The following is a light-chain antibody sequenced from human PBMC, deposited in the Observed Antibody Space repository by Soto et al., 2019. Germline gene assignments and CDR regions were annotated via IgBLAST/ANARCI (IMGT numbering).Light chain of an antibody. Sequence: DIPMTQSPSTLSASVGDRVTITCRASQSISSWLAWYQQKPGKAPKLLIYDASSLESGVPSRFSGSGSGTEFTLTISSLQPDDFATYYCQQYNSPAYTFGHGTKLQI. CDR2: DAS. CDR3: QQYNSPAYT. J-gene: IGKJ2*01. V-gene: IGKV1-5*01. CDR1: QSISSW.